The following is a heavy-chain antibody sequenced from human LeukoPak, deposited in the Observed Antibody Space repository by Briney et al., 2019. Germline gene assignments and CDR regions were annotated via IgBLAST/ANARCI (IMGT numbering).Heavy chain of an antibody. CDR2: IYPGDSDT. CDR1: GSSFTNYW. D-gene: IGHD6-13*01. CDR3: ARRPTYSSSWSGDY. V-gene: IGHV5-51*01. Sequence: GASLQISCKGSGSSFTNYWIAWVRPLPGKGLEWMGIIYPGDSDTRYSPSFQGQVTISADKSISTAYLQWNSLKASDTAMYYCARRPTYSSSWSGDYWGQGTLVTVSS. J-gene: IGHJ4*02.